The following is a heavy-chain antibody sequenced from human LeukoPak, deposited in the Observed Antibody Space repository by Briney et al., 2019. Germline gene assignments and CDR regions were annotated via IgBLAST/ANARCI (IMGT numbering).Heavy chain of an antibody. CDR2: MSPNSGNT. D-gene: IGHD3-22*01. CDR1: GYTFTSYD. J-gene: IGHJ4*02. Sequence: ASVKVSCKASGYTFTSYDINWVRQATGQGLEWMGWMSPNSGNTGYAQKFQGRVTMTTDTSTSTAYMELRSLRSDDTAVYYCARAPDYYYDSSGPHFDYWGQGTLVTVSS. V-gene: IGHV1-8*01. CDR3: ARAPDYYYDSSGPHFDY.